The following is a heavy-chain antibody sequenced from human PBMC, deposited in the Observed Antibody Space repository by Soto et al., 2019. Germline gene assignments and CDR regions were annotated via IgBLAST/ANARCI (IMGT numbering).Heavy chain of an antibody. J-gene: IGHJ3*02. CDR1: GFTFSSYW. V-gene: IGHV3-7*01. Sequence: EVQLLESGGGLVQPGGSLRLYCAASGFTFSSYWMSWVRQAPGRGLEWMGNIKQDGTEKDYVDSVKGRFTISRDNARNSVFLKMDSLRADDTAVYYCATILTRAFETWGQGTMVTVSS. CDR3: ATILTRAFET. CDR2: IKQDGTEK. D-gene: IGHD2-15*01.